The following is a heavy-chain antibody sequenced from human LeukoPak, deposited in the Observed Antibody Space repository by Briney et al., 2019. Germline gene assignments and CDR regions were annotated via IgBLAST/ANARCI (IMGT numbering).Heavy chain of an antibody. Sequence: SETLSLTCAVYGGSFSGYYWSWIRQPPGKGLEWIGNIFYSGGTYYSPSLTSRVTISLDTSRNQFSLKLNSVTAADTAVYYCAKSNGYGLVDIWGQGTMVTVSS. D-gene: IGHD3-10*01. CDR3: AKSNGYGLVDI. J-gene: IGHJ3*02. V-gene: IGHV4-34*12. CDR2: IFYSGGT. CDR1: GGSFSGYY.